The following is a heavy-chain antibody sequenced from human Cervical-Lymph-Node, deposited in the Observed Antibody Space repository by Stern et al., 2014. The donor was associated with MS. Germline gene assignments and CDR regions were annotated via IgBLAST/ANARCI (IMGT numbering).Heavy chain of an antibody. Sequence: QVQLVQSGAEVKKPGASVKVSCKASGYTFTDNYLHWVRQAPGPGLEWMGWINPNSGGTHYAHKFQGRVTITRDTSISTAYMELSRLKSDDTALYYCARGNGYDWSTFDSWGQGTVVTVSS. V-gene: IGHV1-2*02. D-gene: IGHD5-12*01. CDR3: ARGNGYDWSTFDS. J-gene: IGHJ4*02. CDR1: GYTFTDNY. CDR2: INPNSGGT.